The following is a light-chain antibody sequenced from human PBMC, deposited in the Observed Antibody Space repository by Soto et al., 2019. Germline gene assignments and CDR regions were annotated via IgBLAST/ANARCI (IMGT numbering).Light chain of an antibody. J-gene: IGKJ1*01. CDR1: QSVLYSSNNKNY. CDR2: WAS. V-gene: IGKV4-1*01. CDR3: QQYYSTPPWT. Sequence: DIVMTQSPDSLAVSLGERATINCKSSQSVLYSSNNKNYLAWYQQKPGQPPKLLIYWASTRESGVPDRFRGSGSGTDFALIISSLQAEDGAVYYCQQYYSTPPWTFGQGTKVEIK.